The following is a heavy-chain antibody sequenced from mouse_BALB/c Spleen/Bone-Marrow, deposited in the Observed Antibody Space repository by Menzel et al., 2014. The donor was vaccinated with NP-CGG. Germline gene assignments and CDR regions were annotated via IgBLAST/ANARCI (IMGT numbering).Heavy chain of an antibody. J-gene: IGHJ1*01. CDR2: INPSNGGT. Sequence: QVQLKESGAELVKPGASVKLSCKASGYTFSSYYMYWVKQRPGQGLEWIGEINPSNGGTKFNEKFKSKATLTVDKSSSTAYMQLSSLTSEDSAVYCCTRSNYGYWCFDVWGAGTTVTVSS. CDR1: GYTFSSYY. D-gene: IGHD1-1*01. CDR3: TRSNYGYWCFDV. V-gene: IGHV1S81*02.